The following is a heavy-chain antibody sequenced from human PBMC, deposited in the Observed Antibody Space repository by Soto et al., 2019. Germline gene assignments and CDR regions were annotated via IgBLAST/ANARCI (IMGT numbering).Heavy chain of an antibody. CDR2: IYYSGST. CDR3: ARLGGYYQAFDQ. V-gene: IGHV4-59*08. D-gene: IGHD3-22*01. Sequence: QVQLQESGPGLVKPSETLSLTCTVSGGSISSYYGGWFRQPPGKGLEWIGYIYYSGSTTYPPSLKSRVTMSVDTSKNQFSLNLTSVTAADTAVYYCARLGGYYQAFDQWGQGSLVTVSS. J-gene: IGHJ4*02. CDR1: GGSISSYY.